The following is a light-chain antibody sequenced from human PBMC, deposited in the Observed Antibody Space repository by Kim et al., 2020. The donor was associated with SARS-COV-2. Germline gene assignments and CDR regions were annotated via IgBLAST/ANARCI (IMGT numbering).Light chain of an antibody. Sequence: VSPGQTASITCSGDKLGDKYACWYQQKPGQTPVLVIYQDSKRPSGIPERFSGSNSGNTATLTISGTQAMDEADYYCQAWDSSTWVFGGGTQLTVL. J-gene: IGLJ3*02. CDR1: KLGDKY. V-gene: IGLV3-1*01. CDR2: QDS. CDR3: QAWDSSTWV.